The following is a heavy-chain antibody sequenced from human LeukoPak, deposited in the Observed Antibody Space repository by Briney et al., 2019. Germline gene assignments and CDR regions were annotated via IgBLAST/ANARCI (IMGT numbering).Heavy chain of an antibody. CDR2: IYYSGST. CDR1: GGSISSHY. D-gene: IGHD2-2*01. Sequence: SETLSLTCTVSGGSISSHYWSWIRQPPGKGLEWIGYIYYSGSTNYNPSLKSRVTISVDTSKNQFSLKLSSVTAADTAVYYCAWAPYCSSTSCYQRYYYYYMDVWGKGTTVTVSS. V-gene: IGHV4-59*11. CDR3: AWAPYCSSTSCYQRYYYYYMDV. J-gene: IGHJ6*03.